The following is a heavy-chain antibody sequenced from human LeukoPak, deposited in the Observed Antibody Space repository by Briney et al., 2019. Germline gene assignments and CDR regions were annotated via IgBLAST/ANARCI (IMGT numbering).Heavy chain of an antibody. CDR2: IWYDGSNK. CDR3: ARLINYDYLDY. D-gene: IGHD3-10*01. V-gene: IGHV3-33*01. Sequence: GGSLRLSCAASGFTFSSYGMHWVRQAPGKGLEWVAVIWYDGSNKYYADSVKGRFTISRDNSKNTLYLQMNSLRAEDTAVYYCARLINYDYLDYWDQGTLVTVSS. CDR1: GFTFSSYG. J-gene: IGHJ4*02.